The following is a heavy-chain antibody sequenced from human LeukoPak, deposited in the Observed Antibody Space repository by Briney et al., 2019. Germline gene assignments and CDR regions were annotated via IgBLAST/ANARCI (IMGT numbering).Heavy chain of an antibody. V-gene: IGHV3-23*01. D-gene: IGHD2-15*01. CDR1: GFTFSTYA. CDR3: ATARGYFDY. CDR2: ISSSGNTT. Sequence: GGSLRLSCAASGFTFSTYATIWVRQAPGKGLEWVSSISSSGNTTYYADSVKGRFTISRDNSKNTLYLQMNSLRAEDTAVYYCATARGYFDYWGQGALVTVSS. J-gene: IGHJ4*02.